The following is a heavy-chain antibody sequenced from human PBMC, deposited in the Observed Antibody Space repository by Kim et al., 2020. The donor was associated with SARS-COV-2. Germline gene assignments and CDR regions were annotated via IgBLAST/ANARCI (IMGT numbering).Heavy chain of an antibody. CDR1: GGSFSGYY. J-gene: IGHJ4*02. CDR3: ARGMSNTSGWGSYYCDL. D-gene: IGHD3-10*01. CDR2: INHSGST. Sequence: SETLSLTCAVSGGSFSGYYWSWIRQPPGKGLEWIGEINHSGSTNYNPSLKSRVTISVDTSKNQFSLKLTSVTAADTAVYYCARGMSNTSGWGSYYCDLWGQGTLVTVSS. V-gene: IGHV4-34*01.